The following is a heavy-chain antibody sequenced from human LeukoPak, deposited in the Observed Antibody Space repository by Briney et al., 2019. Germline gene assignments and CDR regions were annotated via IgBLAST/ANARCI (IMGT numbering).Heavy chain of an antibody. V-gene: IGHV3-21*01. Sequence: GGSLRLSCAASGFTFSSYSMNWVRQAPGKGLEWVSSIGGSSSSIYYADSLKGRFTISRDNAKNTLYLQMNSLRAEDTAVYYCVRSAFLTTEFYFDYWGHGTLVTVSS. CDR2: IGGSSSSI. CDR1: GFTFSSYS. CDR3: VRSAFLTTEFYFDY. J-gene: IGHJ4*01. D-gene: IGHD4-11*01.